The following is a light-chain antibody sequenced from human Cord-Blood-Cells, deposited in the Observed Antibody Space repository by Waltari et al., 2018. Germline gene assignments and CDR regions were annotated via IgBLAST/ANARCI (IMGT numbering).Light chain of an antibody. Sequence: EIVLTQSPGPLSLSPGERATISCSASQSVSSSYLAWYQHKPGQAARLLIYGASSRATGIPDRFSGSGSGTDFTLTISRLEPEDFAVYYCQQYGSSPLFTFGPGTKVDIK. CDR3: QQYGSSPLFT. V-gene: IGKV3-20*01. J-gene: IGKJ3*01. CDR2: GAS. CDR1: QSVSSSY.